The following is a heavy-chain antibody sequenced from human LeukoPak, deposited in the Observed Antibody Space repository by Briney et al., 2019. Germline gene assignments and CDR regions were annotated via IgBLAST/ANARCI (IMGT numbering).Heavy chain of an antibody. V-gene: IGHV1-2*02. J-gene: IGHJ4*02. CDR3: ARDPYDRSGYYFDY. CDR2: INPNSGGT. D-gene: IGHD3-22*01. CDR1: GYTFTGYY. Sequence: GASVKVSCKCAGYTFTGYYMHWVRHAPGQGLEWVGWINPNSGGTNYAQKFQGRVTMTRDTSISKAYMELSRLRSDDTAVYYCARDPYDRSGYYFDYWGQGTLVTVSS.